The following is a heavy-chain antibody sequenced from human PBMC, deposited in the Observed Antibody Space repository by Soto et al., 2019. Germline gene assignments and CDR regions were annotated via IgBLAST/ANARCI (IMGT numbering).Heavy chain of an antibody. CDR3: ARRASR. Sequence: AGGSLRLSCAVSGFTFSSSEMYWVRQAPGKGLEWISYIHPSGQPIFYADSVKGRFTTSRDNANNSLFLQMNSLRAEDTAVYYCARRASRWGQGTMVTVSS. D-gene: IGHD1-26*01. CDR1: GFTFSSSE. V-gene: IGHV3-48*03. J-gene: IGHJ3*01. CDR2: IHPSGQPI.